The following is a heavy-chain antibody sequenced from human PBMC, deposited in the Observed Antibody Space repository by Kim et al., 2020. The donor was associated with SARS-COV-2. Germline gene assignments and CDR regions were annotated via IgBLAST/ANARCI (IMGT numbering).Heavy chain of an antibody. D-gene: IGHD1-26*01. CDR1: GFTFSSYW. Sequence: GGSLRLSCAASGFTFSSYWMHWVRQAPGRGLEWVSRINSDGSITTYRDSMKGRFTTSRDNAQNTLYLQMHSLRAEDTAVYFCARRFYVLGSNDYWGHGTLVTVSS. CDR3: ARRFYVLGSNDY. J-gene: IGHJ4*01. V-gene: IGHV3-74*03. CDR2: INSDGSIT.